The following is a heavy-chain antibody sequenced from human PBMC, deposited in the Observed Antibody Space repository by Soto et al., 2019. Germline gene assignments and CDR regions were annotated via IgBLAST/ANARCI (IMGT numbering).Heavy chain of an antibody. J-gene: IGHJ6*01. D-gene: IGHD2-15*01. CDR1: GFTFRSYT. CDR3: ARDRGYDAHDYYYNAMDV. Sequence: EVQLVESGGGLVKPGGSLRLSCVGSGFTFRSYTMNWVRQAPGKGLEWVSGIRGFSPYTFYADSVKGRFTISRDNAKNSLYLQMNSLRAEDTAVYYCARDRGYDAHDYYYNAMDVXXXXTXVTVXS. CDR2: IRGFSPYT. V-gene: IGHV3-21*01.